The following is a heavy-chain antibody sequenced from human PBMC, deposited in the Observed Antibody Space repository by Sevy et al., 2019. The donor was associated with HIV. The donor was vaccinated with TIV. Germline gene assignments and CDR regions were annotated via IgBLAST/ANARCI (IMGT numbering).Heavy chain of an antibody. Sequence: SETLSLTCTVSVGSISSYYWSWIRQPPGKGLEWIGYIYYSGSTNYNPSLKSRVTISVDTSKNQFSLKLSSVTAADTAVYYCARSRLYYYGSGSYFPHYYFDYWGQGTLVTVSS. J-gene: IGHJ4*02. CDR2: IYYSGST. D-gene: IGHD3-10*01. CDR1: VGSISSYY. CDR3: ARSRLYYYGSGSYFPHYYFDY. V-gene: IGHV4-59*01.